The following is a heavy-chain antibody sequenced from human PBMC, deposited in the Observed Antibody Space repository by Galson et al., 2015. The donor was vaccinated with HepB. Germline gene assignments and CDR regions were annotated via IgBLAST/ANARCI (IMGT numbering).Heavy chain of an antibody. Sequence: PALVKPTQTLTQTCTFSGFSLSTTGVGVGWIRQPPGKALEWLALIYWDDDKRYTSSLKNRLTITKDTSKNQVVLSITNMDPVDTATYYCAHRPGYSSRWDQGAWDWFDSWGQGTLVTVSS. D-gene: IGHD6-13*01. CDR3: AHRPGYSSRWDQGAWDWFDS. CDR1: GFSLSTTGVG. V-gene: IGHV2-5*02. J-gene: IGHJ5*01. CDR2: IYWDDDK.